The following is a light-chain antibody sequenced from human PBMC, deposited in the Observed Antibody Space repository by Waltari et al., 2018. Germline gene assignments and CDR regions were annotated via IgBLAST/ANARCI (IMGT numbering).Light chain of an antibody. V-gene: IGKV3-20*01. CDR3: QQYGSSLIT. J-gene: IGKJ5*01. CDR1: QSDSCSY. CDR2: VAS. Sequence: DIVLTHAPGTLTSSPGERATLPSRSSQSDSCSYLAWYQQKPGQAPRLLIYVASSRATCIQDRFSGSGSGTDFTLTISRLEPEDFAVYYCQQYGSSLITFGQGTRLEIK.